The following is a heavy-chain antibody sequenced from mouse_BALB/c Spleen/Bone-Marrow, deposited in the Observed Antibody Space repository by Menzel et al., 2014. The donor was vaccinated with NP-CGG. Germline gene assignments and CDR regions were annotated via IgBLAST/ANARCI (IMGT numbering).Heavy chain of an antibody. V-gene: IGHV1-69*02. CDR2: IYPSDSYT. Sequence: QVQLQQSGVELVRPGASVKLSCKSSGYTFTSYWINWVKQRPGQGLEWIGNIYPSDSYTNYNQKFKDKATLTVDKSSSTAYMQLSSPTSEDSAVYYCTREGYYGSSYVDYWGQGTTRTVSS. CDR1: GYTFTSYW. J-gene: IGHJ2*01. CDR3: TREGYYGSSYVDY. D-gene: IGHD1-1*01.